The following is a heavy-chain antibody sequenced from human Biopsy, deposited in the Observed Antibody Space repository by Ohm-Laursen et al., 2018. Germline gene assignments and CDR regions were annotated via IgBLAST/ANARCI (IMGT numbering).Heavy chain of an antibody. D-gene: IGHD3-9*01. CDR3: ARVPAYPSIDGYYGLDL. V-gene: IGHV1-2*02. Sequence: ATVKISCKASGYTFAGYYLHWVRQAPGHGLEWMGWINPNSGNANYAQSFQGRLTVTRDTSISTAYMELTSLTFDDTAIYYCARVPAYPSIDGYYGLDLWGQGTTVIVS. CDR1: GYTFAGYY. CDR2: INPNSGNA. J-gene: IGHJ6*02.